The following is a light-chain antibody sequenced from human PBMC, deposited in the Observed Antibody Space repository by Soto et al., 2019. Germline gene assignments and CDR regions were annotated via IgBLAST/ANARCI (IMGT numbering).Light chain of an antibody. V-gene: IGLV4-69*01. CDR3: QTWGTGIRV. CDR1: SGHSSYA. Sequence: QSVLTQSPSAAASLGASVKLTCTLSSGHSSYAIAWHQQQPEKGPRYLMKLNSDGSHSKGDGIPDRFSGSSSWAERYLTISSLQSEDEADYYCQTWGTGIRVFGGGTKLPS. J-gene: IGLJ2*01. CDR2: LNSDGSH.